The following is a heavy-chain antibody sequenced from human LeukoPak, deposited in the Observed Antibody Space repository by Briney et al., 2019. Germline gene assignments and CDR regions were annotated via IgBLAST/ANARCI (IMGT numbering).Heavy chain of an antibody. CDR3: ARELGD. Sequence: PGGSLRLSCATSGFTVNNNYMSWVRQAPGKGLEWVSVIYGAGAGITYYIDSVKGRFTISRDNSRNTVYLQMNSLRAEDTAVYYCARELGDWGQGTPVTVSS. CDR2: IYGAGAGIT. J-gene: IGHJ4*02. CDR1: GFTVNNNY. V-gene: IGHV3-53*01.